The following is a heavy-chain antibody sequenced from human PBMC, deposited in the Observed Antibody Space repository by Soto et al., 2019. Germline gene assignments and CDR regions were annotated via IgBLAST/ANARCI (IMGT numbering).Heavy chain of an antibody. CDR2: INAGNGNT. J-gene: IGHJ4*02. CDR3: ARSIVVVTALDY. D-gene: IGHD2-21*02. CDR1: GYTFTSYA. Sequence: QVQLVQSGAEEKKPGASVKVSCKASGYTFTSYAMHWVRQAPGQRLEWMGWINAGNGNTKYSQKFQGRVTIXRHXSASTAYMELSSLRSEDTAVYYCARSIVVVTALDYWGQGTLVTVSS. V-gene: IGHV1-3*05.